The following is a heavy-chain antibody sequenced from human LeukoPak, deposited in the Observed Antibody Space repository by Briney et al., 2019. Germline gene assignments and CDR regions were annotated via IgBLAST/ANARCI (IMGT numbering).Heavy chain of an antibody. CDR3: ARRTDYVWGTDRTKIKYFDY. Sequence: SETLSLTCTVSGGSISSSSYYWGWIRQPPGKGLEWIGSIYYSGSTYYNPSLKSRVTISVDTSKNQFSLKLSSVTAADTAVYYCARRTDYVWGTDRTKIKYFDYWGQGTLVTVSS. V-gene: IGHV4-39*01. CDR1: GGSISSSSYY. D-gene: IGHD3-16*02. CDR2: IYYSGST. J-gene: IGHJ4*02.